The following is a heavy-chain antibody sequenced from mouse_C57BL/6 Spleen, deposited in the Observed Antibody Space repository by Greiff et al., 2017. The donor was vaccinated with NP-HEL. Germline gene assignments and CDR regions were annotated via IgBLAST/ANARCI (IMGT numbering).Heavy chain of an antibody. CDR3: ARDGVLGKYFDY. J-gene: IGHJ2*01. CDR1: GYTFTSYG. CDR2: IYPRSGNT. Sequence: VQLQQSGAELARPGASVKLSCKASGYTFTSYGISWVKQRTGQGLEWIGEIYPRSGNTYYNEKFKGKATLTADKSSSTAYMELRSLTSEDSAVYFCARDGVLGKYFDYWGQGTTLTVSS. D-gene: IGHD3-3*01. V-gene: IGHV1-81*01.